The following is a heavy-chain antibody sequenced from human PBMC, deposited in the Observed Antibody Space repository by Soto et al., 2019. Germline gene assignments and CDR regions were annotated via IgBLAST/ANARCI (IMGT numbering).Heavy chain of an antibody. D-gene: IGHD6-6*01. J-gene: IGHJ5*02. CDR3: AKDLTRQLAYWLDP. CDR2: INAHSGGT. CDR1: GFSFTGYY. V-gene: IGHV1-2*02. Sequence: ASVKVSCKASGFSFTGYYIHWLRQAPGQGLEWMGWINAHSGGTEYAQKFQGRVTLTRDTSIATAYLTLTSLTSDDTALYYCAKDLTRQLAYWLDPWGQGTQVTVSS.